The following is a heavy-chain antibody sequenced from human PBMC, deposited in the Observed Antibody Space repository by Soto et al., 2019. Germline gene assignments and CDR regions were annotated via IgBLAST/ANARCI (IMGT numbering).Heavy chain of an antibody. D-gene: IGHD6-6*01. J-gene: IGHJ5*02. CDR3: AKDLTRQLAYWLDP. CDR2: INAHSGGT. CDR1: GFSFTGYY. V-gene: IGHV1-2*02. Sequence: ASVKVSCKASGFSFTGYYIHWLRQAPGQGLEWMGWINAHSGGTEYAQKFQGRVTLTRDTSIATAYLTLTSLTSDDTALYYCAKDLTRQLAYWLDPWGQGTQVTVSS.